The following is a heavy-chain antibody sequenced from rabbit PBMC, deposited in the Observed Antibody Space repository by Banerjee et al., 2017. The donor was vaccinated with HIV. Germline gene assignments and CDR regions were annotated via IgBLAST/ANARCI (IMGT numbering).Heavy chain of an antibody. V-gene: IGHV1S40*01. CDR3: ARIKDTYGYAGYAYANYYFNF. D-gene: IGHD6-1*01. Sequence: QSLEESGGDLVKPGASLTLTCTASGFSFSSSYYMCWVRQAPGKGLEWIACIYAGSSGSTYYASWAKGRFTISKTSSTTVTLQMTSLTAADTATYFCARIKDTYGYAGYAYANYYFNFWGQGTLVTVS. CDR1: GFSFSSSYY. J-gene: IGHJ4*01. CDR2: IYAGSSGST.